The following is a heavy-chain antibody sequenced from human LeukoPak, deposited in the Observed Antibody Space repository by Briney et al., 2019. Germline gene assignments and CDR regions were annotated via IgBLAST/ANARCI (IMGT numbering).Heavy chain of an antibody. V-gene: IGHV1-58*02. D-gene: IGHD6-19*01. CDR1: GFTFTSSA. Sequence: ASVKVSCKASGFTFTSSAMQWVRQARGQRLEWIGWIVVGSGNTNYAQKFQERVTITRDMSTSTAYMELSSLRSEDTAVYYCARGGIDSSGWYDAFDIWGQGTMVTVSS. J-gene: IGHJ3*02. CDR2: IVVGSGNT. CDR3: ARGGIDSSGWYDAFDI.